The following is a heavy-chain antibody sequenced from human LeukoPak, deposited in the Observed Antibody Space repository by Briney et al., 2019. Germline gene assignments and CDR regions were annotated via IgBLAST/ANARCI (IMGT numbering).Heavy chain of an antibody. CDR2: IYYSGIT. CDR1: GGSISSSSYY. Sequence: SETLSLTCTVSGGSISSSSYYWGWIRQPPGKGLEWIGSIYYSGITYYNPSLKSRVTISVDTSKNQFSLKLSSVTAADTAVYYCARLAGTFYYYYYMDVWGKGTTVTVSS. V-gene: IGHV4-39*01. CDR3: ARLAGTFYYYYYMDV. J-gene: IGHJ6*03. D-gene: IGHD1-7*01.